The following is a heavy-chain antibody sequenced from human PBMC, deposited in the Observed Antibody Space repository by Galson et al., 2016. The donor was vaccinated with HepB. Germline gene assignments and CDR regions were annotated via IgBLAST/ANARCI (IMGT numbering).Heavy chain of an antibody. V-gene: IGHV4-59*01. Sequence: SETLSLTCTVSGGSISSDSWSWIRQPPGKGLEWIGYICYSGRTNYNPSLKSRVTISVDTSKNQFSLKLRSVTAADTAVYYCARVSYCTGDSCYPGGWFDPWGQGTLVTVSS. D-gene: IGHD2-15*01. CDR2: ICYSGRT. J-gene: IGHJ5*02. CDR1: GGSISSDS. CDR3: ARVSYCTGDSCYPGGWFDP.